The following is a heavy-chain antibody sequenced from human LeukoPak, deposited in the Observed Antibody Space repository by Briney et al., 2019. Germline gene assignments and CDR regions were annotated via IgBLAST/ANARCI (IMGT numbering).Heavy chain of an antibody. CDR3: ARAEVRYWNQGGKNWFDP. CDR1: GYTFTDYY. J-gene: IGHJ5*02. V-gene: IGHV1-2*02. Sequence: ASVKVSCKASGYTFTDYYMHWVRQTPGQGLEWMVWINPNSGDTNYAQKFQGRVTMTRDTSISTAYMELSRLRSDDTAVYYCARAEVRYWNQGGKNWFDPWGQGTLVTVSS. D-gene: IGHD1-1*01. CDR2: INPNSGDT.